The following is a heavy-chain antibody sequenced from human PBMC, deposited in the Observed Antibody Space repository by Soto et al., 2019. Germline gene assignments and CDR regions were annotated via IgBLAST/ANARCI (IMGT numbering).Heavy chain of an antibody. CDR3: ARAISGYVT. CDR2: INAGNGNT. Sequence: QVQLVQSGTEVKKPGASVKVSCKASGITFTTYAIHWVRQAPGQGLEWMGWINAGNGNTRYSQKFQGRVTLTRDTSASTAYMDLSSLTSEDAAICYCARAISGYVTWGQGTLVTVSS. CDR1: GITFTTYA. J-gene: IGHJ5*02. V-gene: IGHV1-3*01. D-gene: IGHD5-12*01.